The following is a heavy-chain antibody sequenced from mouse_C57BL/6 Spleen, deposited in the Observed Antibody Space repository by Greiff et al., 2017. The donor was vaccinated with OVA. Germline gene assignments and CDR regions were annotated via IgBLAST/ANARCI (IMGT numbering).Heavy chain of an antibody. Sequence: QVQMKQSGPELVKPGASVKISCKASGYAFSSSWMNWVKQRPGKGLEWIGRIYPGDGDTNYNGKFKGKATLTADKSSSTAYMQLSSLTSEDSAVYFCARGGELRVNAMDYWGQGTSVTVSS. D-gene: IGHD1-1*01. CDR1: GYAFSSSW. CDR3: ARGGELRVNAMDY. CDR2: IYPGDGDT. V-gene: IGHV1-82*01. J-gene: IGHJ4*01.